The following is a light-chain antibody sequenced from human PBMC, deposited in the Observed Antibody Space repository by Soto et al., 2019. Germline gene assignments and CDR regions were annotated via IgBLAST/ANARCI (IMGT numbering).Light chain of an antibody. Sequence: EIVLTQSPATLSLSPGERATLSCRASPSVSSYLAWYQQKPGQAPRLLIYDASNRATGIPARFSGSGSGTDFTLTISSLEPADFAVYYGQQRSNPLTFGGGTKVEIK. V-gene: IGKV3-11*01. CDR3: QQRSNPLT. CDR1: PSVSSY. CDR2: DAS. J-gene: IGKJ4*01.